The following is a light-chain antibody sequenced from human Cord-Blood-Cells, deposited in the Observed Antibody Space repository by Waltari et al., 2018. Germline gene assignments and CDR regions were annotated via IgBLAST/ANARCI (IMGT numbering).Light chain of an antibody. CDR3: LLYYGGAQV. J-gene: IGLJ7*01. CDR1: TGPVTSGYY. Sequence: QTVVTQEPSLTVSPGGTVTLTCASSTGPVTSGYYPNWFQQQPGQAPRALIYSTSNNHSSTPARFSVSLLGGKAALTLSGVQPEDEAEYYCLLYYGGAQVFGGGTQLTVL. V-gene: IGLV7-43*01. CDR2: STS.